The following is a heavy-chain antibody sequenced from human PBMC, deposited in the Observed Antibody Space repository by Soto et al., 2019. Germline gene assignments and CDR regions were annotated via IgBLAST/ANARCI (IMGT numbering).Heavy chain of an antibody. D-gene: IGHD6-19*01. V-gene: IGHV3-30-3*01. Sequence: QVQLVESGGGVVQPGRSLRLSCAASGFTFSSYAMHWVRQAPGKGLEWVAVISYDGSNKYYADSVKGRFTISRDNSKNPLYLQMNSLRAEDTAVYYCARGQSGWSVGVFDYWGQGTLVTVSS. CDR1: GFTFSSYA. CDR3: ARGQSGWSVGVFDY. CDR2: ISYDGSNK. J-gene: IGHJ4*02.